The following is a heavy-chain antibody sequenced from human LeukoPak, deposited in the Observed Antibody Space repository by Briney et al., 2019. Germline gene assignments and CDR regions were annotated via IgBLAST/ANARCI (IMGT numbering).Heavy chain of an antibody. D-gene: IGHD5-12*01. CDR1: GASISSYF. CDR2: IYTSGST. Sequence: SETLSLTCTVSGASISSYFYVWIRQPAGRGLEWIGRIYTSGSTKYNPSLKSRVTMSVDTSKNQFSLKLSSVSAADMAVYYCARGDIVATMDAFDIWGQGTMVTVSS. J-gene: IGHJ3*02. V-gene: IGHV4-4*07. CDR3: ARGDIVATMDAFDI.